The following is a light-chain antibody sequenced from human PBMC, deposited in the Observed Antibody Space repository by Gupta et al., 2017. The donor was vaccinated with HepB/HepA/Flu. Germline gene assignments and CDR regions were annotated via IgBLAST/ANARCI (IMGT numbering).Light chain of an antibody. J-gene: IGLJ2*01. CDR2: EVT. Sequence: QSALTQPASVSGSPGQSITISCTGTSSDVGSHNLVSWYQQHPGKAPKLMIYEVTKRPSGVSNRFSGSKSGNTASLTISGLQAEDEADYYCCSYVGSSTYVVFGGGTKLTVL. CDR3: CSYVGSSTYVV. V-gene: IGLV2-23*02. CDR1: SSDVGSHNL.